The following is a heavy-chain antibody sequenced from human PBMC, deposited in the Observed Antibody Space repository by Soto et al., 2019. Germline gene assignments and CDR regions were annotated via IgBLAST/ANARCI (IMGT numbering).Heavy chain of an antibody. CDR1: GFTFSSYA. Sequence: GGSLRLSCAASGFTFSSYAMSWVRQAPGKGLEWVSAINGSGGSTYYADSVKGRFTISRDNSKNTLYLQMNSLRAEDTAVYYCAKDFSFGELLRYFDYWGQGTLVTVSS. V-gene: IGHV3-23*01. D-gene: IGHD3-10*01. CDR2: INGSGGST. CDR3: AKDFSFGELLRYFDY. J-gene: IGHJ4*02.